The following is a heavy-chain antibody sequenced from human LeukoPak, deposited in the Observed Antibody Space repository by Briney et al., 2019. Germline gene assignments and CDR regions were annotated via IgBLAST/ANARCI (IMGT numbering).Heavy chain of an antibody. CDR3: AITNWNYRSEYDY. Sequence: PSETLSLTCTVSGGSISSYYWSWIRQPPGKGLEWIGYIYYSGSTNYNPSLKSRVTISVDTSKNQFSLKLSSVTAADTAVYYCAITNWNYRSEYDYWGQGTLVTVSS. J-gene: IGHJ4*02. V-gene: IGHV4-59*12. CDR2: IYYSGST. CDR1: GGSISSYY. D-gene: IGHD1-7*01.